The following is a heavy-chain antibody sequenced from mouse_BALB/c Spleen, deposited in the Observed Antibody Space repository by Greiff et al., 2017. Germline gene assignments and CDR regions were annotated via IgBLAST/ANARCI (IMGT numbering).Heavy chain of an antibody. CDR1: GFSLTSYG. CDR2: IWAGGST. V-gene: IGHV2-9*02. Sequence: VKLMESGPGLVAPSQSLSITCTVSGFSLTSYGVHWVRQPPGKGLEWLGVIWAGGSTNYNSALMSRLSISKDNSKSQVFLKMNSLQTDDTAMYYCARDHLFITTAGGAMDYWGQGTSVTVSS. CDR3: ARDHLFITTAGGAMDY. D-gene: IGHD1-2*01. J-gene: IGHJ4*01.